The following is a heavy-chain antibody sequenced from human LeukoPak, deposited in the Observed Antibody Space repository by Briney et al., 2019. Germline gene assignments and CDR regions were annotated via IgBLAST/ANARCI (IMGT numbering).Heavy chain of an antibody. V-gene: IGHV3-53*01. Sequence: GGSLRLSCAASGFTVSSNYMSWVRQAPGKGLEWVSVIYSGGSTYYADSVKGRFTISRDNSKNTLYLQMNSLRAEDTAVYYCARVGYSNSYDYWGQGTLVTVSS. CDR3: ARVGYSNSYDY. CDR2: IYSGGST. D-gene: IGHD5-18*01. CDR1: GFTVSSNY. J-gene: IGHJ4*02.